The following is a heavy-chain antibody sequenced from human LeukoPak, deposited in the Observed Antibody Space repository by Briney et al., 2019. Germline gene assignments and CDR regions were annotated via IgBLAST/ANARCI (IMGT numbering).Heavy chain of an antibody. CDR3: ARDSNYYESSGYYYEY. Sequence: GGSLRLSCAASGFTFSDYYMSWIRQAPGKGLEWLSYISSSVDTISYADSLKGRFTISRDNAKNSLYLQINSLRAEDTAVYYCARDSNYYESSGYYYEYWGQGSLVTVSS. CDR2: ISSSVDTI. D-gene: IGHD3-22*01. CDR1: GFTFSDYY. V-gene: IGHV3-11*01. J-gene: IGHJ4*02.